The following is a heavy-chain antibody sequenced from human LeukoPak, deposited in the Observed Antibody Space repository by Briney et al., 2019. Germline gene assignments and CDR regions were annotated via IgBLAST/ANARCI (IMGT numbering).Heavy chain of an antibody. CDR3: ARDDCSSISCYHNWFDP. D-gene: IGHD2-2*01. V-gene: IGHV3-7*01. J-gene: IGHJ5*02. CDR2: IKQDGSEK. Sequence: GGSLRLSCAASGFTFSSDWMSWVRQAPGKGQERVANIKQDGSEKYYVDSVKGRFTISRDNAKNSLYLQMNSLRAEDTAVYYCARDDCSSISCYHNWFDPWGQGTLVTVSS. CDR1: GFTFSSDW.